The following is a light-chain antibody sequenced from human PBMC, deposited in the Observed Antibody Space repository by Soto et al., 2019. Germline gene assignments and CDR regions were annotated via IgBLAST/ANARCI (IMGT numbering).Light chain of an antibody. J-gene: IGLJ1*01. CDR3: SSYTSSSTNV. Sequence: QSALTQPASVSGSPGQSITISCTGTSSDVGGYNYVSWYQQHPGKAPKLMIYEVSNRPSGVSNRFSGSKSGNTASLTIPGLQAEDEADYYCSSYTSSSTNVFGTGTRSPS. V-gene: IGLV2-14*01. CDR2: EVS. CDR1: SSDVGGYNY.